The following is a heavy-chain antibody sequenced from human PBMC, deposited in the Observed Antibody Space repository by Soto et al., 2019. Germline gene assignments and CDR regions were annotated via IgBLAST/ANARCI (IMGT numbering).Heavy chain of an antibody. J-gene: IGHJ4*02. CDR2: MNTNNGNT. CDR1: GGSISSYY. D-gene: IGHD3-10*01. Sequence: TCTVSGGSISSYYWSWIRQPPGKGWEGSMNTNNGNTGNAQKFHGRGTMTRKTSISTAYIQMSSLRSDDTAVDYCARGHRPGSYDGDLGYWGQGTLVTVSS. V-gene: IGHV1-8*01. CDR3: ARGHRPGSYDGDLGY.